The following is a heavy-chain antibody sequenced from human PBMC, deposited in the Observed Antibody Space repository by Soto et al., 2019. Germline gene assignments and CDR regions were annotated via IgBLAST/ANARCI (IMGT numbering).Heavy chain of an antibody. Sequence: PEGSLRLSCAASGFTFSSYAMSWVRQAPGKGLEWVSAISGSGGSTYYADSVKGRFTISRDNSKNTLYLQMNSLRAEDTAVYYCAKDIVLMVYAIPGGDLFDPSGQVSLVTLSS. V-gene: IGHV3-23*01. D-gene: IGHD2-8*01. J-gene: IGHJ5*02. CDR3: AKDIVLMVYAIPGGDLFDP. CDR2: ISGSGGST. CDR1: GFTFSSYA.